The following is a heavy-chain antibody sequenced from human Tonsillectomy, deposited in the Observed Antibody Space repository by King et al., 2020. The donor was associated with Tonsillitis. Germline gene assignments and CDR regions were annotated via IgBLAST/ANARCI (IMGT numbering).Heavy chain of an antibody. CDR2: IAPSYSYT. CDR1: GYSFPSYW. D-gene: IGHD6-13*01. V-gene: IGHV5-10-1*03. J-gene: IGHJ6*03. Sequence: VQLVESGAEVKKPGESLRISCKGSGYSFPSYWISWVRQMPGKGLEWMGRIAPSYSYTSYSPSFQVHVTFSADKSISTAYLQWSSLKASDTAIYYCARLSAAGTSYYYYYYMDVWGKGTTVTVSS. CDR3: ARLSAAGTSYYYYYYMDV.